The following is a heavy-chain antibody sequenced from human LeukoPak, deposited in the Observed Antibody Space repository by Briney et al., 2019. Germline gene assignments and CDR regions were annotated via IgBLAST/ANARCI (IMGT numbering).Heavy chain of an antibody. J-gene: IGHJ5*02. CDR3: ARDRHAWYGYSYGYNWFDP. Sequence: ASVKVSCKASGGTFSSYAISWVRQAPGQGLEWMGGIIPIVGTANYAQKCQGRVTITTDEATSTAYMELSSLRSEDTAVYSSARDRHAWYGYSYGYNWFDPWGQGTLVTVSS. V-gene: IGHV1-69*05. CDR1: GGTFSSYA. D-gene: IGHD5-18*01. CDR2: IIPIVGTA.